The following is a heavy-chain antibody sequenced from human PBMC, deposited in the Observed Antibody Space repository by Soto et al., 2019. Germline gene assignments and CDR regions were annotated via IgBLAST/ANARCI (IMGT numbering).Heavy chain of an antibody. CDR3: AKGRYVDASGGCANF. CDR1: GFTFNSYA. Sequence: EVRLMESGGGFLQPGGSQRLSCVASGFTFNSYAMSWVRQTPEKGLEWVSAISGSGWQTYYAESVQGRFTISRDNSKTTSDLHMNRMRAEVSGIYYCAKGRYVDASGGCANFWGRGTLVTVSS. CDR2: ISGSGWQT. V-gene: IGHV3-23*01. D-gene: IGHD2-15*01. J-gene: IGHJ4*02.